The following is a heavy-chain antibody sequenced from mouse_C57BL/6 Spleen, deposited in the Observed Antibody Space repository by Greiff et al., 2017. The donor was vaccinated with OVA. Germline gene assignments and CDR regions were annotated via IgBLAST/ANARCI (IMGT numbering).Heavy chain of an antibody. CDR2: IDPSDSYT. D-gene: IGHD2-4*01. CDR1: GYTFTSYW. CDR3: ANWKDYDGGDFDC. V-gene: IGHV1-50*01. Sequence: QVQLQQPGAELVKPGASVKLSCKASGYTFTSYWMQWVNQRPGQGLEWIGEIDPSDSYTNYNQKFKGKATLTVDTSSSTAYMQLSSLTSEDSAVYYCANWKDYDGGDFDCWGQGTTLTVSS. J-gene: IGHJ2*01.